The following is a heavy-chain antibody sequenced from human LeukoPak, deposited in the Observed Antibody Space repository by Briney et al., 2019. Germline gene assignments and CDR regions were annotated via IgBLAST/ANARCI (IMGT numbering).Heavy chain of an antibody. J-gene: IGHJ4*02. V-gene: IGHV4-59*02. CDR1: GGSVSGYY. D-gene: IGHD6-19*01. CDR3: ARGGPNRYSSGLIDY. Sequence: SETLSLTCVVSGGSVSGYYWGWIRQPPGRGLEWIGYVYYSGSTNYNPSFKSRITISVDTSRNQFSLQLSSVTAADTAVYYCARGGPNRYSSGLIDYWGQGTLVTVSS. CDR2: VYYSGST.